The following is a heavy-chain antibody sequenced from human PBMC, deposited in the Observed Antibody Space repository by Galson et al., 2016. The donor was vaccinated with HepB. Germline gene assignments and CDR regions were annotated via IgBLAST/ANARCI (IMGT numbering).Heavy chain of an antibody. Sequence: SETLSLTCAVSGGSISSDTWWSWVRQAPGKGLEWIGGIYHSGDTKYNPSLKSRITMSVDASKNHFSLNLNSVTAADTAVYYCARDSVRNWTVDDVTHVWGQGTTVTVSS. CDR2: IYHSGDT. V-gene: IGHV4-4*02. J-gene: IGHJ6*02. CDR3: ARDSVRNWTVDDVTHV. D-gene: IGHD1-1*01. CDR1: GGSISSDTW.